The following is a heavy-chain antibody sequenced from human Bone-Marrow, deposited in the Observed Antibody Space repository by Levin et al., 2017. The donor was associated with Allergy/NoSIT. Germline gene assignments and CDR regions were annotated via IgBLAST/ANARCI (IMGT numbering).Heavy chain of an antibody. Sequence: GGSLRLSCAASGFTFSSYWMHWVRQGPGKGLVWVSRINPDGTITNNADSVKGRFTVSRDNGKNTLYLQMDSLRAEDTAMYYCTRDQGGYFQHWGRGTLVTVAS. V-gene: IGHV3-74*01. CDR2: INPDGTIT. J-gene: IGHJ1*01. CDR1: GFTFSSYW. CDR3: TRDQGGYFQH.